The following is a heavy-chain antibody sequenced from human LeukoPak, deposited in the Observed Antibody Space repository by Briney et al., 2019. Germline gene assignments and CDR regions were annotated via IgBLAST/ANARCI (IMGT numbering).Heavy chain of an antibody. D-gene: IGHD3-22*01. CDR2: IYYSGST. J-gene: IGHJ4*02. CDR1: GGSISTSSYY. Sequence: SQTLSLTCTVSGGSISTSSYYWGWIRQPPGKGLGWIGSIYYSGSTYYNPSLKSRVTISVDTSKNQFSLKLSSVTAADTTVYYCARQTGGYYDSSGYPTPSSFDYWGQGTLVTVSS. V-gene: IGHV4-39*01. CDR3: ARQTGGYYDSSGYPTPSSFDY.